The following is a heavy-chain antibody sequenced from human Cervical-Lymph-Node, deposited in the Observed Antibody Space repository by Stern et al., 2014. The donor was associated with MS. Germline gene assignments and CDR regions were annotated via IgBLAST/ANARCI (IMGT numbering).Heavy chain of an antibody. CDR2: VYWNDDK. CDR3: RHEIHTFFYDTDRFKYGGN. D-gene: IGHD4-23*01. CDR1: GFSLSSTGVG. J-gene: IGHJ4*02. V-gene: IGHV2-5*01. Sequence: QVTLKESGPTLVKPTQTLTLTCTFSGFSLSSTGVGVGWIRQPPGKALEWLAPVYWNDDKRFSPSLKGRLTITKDTSKNQVFLTMTNMEPVDTATYYCRHEIHTFFYDTDRFKYGGNWGQGILVTVSS.